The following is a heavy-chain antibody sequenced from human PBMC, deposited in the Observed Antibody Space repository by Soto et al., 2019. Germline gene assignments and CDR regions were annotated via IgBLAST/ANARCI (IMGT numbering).Heavy chain of an antibody. CDR3: ARDSGYCSGGSCQTEGPTDY. CDR2: IIPILGIA. V-gene: IGHV1-69*08. CDR1: GGTFSTYT. J-gene: IGHJ4*02. Sequence: QVQLVQSGAEVKKPGSSVKVSCKASGGTFSTYTISWVRQAPGQGLEWMGRIIPILGIAHYAQKFQGRVTITADKSTSTDYMEMSSLRSDDTAVYYCARDSGYCSGGSCQTEGPTDYWGQGTLVTVSS. D-gene: IGHD2-15*01.